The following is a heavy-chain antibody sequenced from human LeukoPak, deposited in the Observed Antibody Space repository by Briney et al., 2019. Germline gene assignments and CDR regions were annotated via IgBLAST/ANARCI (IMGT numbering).Heavy chain of an antibody. CDR1: GGSISGYF. D-gene: IGHD2/OR15-2a*01. CDR2: IYYTGST. V-gene: IGHV4-59*08. J-gene: IGHJ6*02. Sequence: SETLSLTCPVSGGSISGYFWSWSRQPPGKGLEWIGYIYYTGSTIYNPSLRSRVTMSVDVSENQFSLDLTSVTAADTAVYYCARHDPVGHFLRGMDVWGQGTTVTVSS. CDR3: ARHDPVGHFLRGMDV.